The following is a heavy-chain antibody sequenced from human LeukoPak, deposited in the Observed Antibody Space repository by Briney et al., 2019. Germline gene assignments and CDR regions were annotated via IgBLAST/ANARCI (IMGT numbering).Heavy chain of an antibody. Sequence: GGSLRLSCAASGFTFSSYDMNWVRQVPGRGLEWLALISYDGSIKYYADSVKGRFTISRDNSKNTFYLQLNTLRAEDTAVYHCARDSLRAALHYMDVWGKGATVTVSS. CDR3: ARDSLRAALHYMDV. J-gene: IGHJ6*03. CDR2: ISYDGSIK. D-gene: IGHD4-11*01. V-gene: IGHV3-30*04. CDR1: GFTFSSYD.